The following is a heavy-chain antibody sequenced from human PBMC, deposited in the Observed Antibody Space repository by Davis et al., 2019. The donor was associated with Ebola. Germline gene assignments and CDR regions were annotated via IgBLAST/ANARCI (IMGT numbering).Heavy chain of an antibody. J-gene: IGHJ4*02. CDR3: SIAAAGRPDY. V-gene: IGHV1-69*02. Sequence: SVKVSCKASGGTFSSYTISWVRQAPGQGLEWMGRIIPILGIANYAQKFQGRVTMTRDTSTSTVYMELSSLRSEDTAVYYCSIAAAGRPDYWGQGTLVTVSS. CDR1: GGTFSSYT. D-gene: IGHD6-13*01. CDR2: IIPILGIA.